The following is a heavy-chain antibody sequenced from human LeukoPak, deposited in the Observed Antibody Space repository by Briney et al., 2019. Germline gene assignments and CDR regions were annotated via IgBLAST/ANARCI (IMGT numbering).Heavy chain of an antibody. D-gene: IGHD3-10*01. Sequence: GGSLRLSCAASGFTFSSYGMHWVRQAPGKGLEWVAVISYDGSNKYYADSVKGRFTISRDNSKNTLYLQMNSLRAEDTAVYYCARVNYYGSGSYYRYNWFDPWGQGTLVTVSS. CDR3: ARVNYYGSGSYYRYNWFDP. J-gene: IGHJ5*02. CDR1: GFTFSSYG. V-gene: IGHV3-30*03. CDR2: ISYDGSNK.